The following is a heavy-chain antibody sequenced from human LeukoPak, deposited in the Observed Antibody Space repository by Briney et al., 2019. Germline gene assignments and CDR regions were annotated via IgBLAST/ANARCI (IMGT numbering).Heavy chain of an antibody. CDR1: GFTFSSFG. J-gene: IGHJ4*02. Sequence: PGTSLRLSCAASGFTFSSFGMHWVRHAPGQGLEWVALISYDGNTAYYADSVRGRFTVSRDNSKTTVYLRMNSLRPEDTTVYHCAKDQSIAVTGTWDFWGQGTLVTVSS. CDR2: ISYDGNTA. V-gene: IGHV3-30*18. D-gene: IGHD6-19*01. CDR3: AKDQSIAVTGTWDF.